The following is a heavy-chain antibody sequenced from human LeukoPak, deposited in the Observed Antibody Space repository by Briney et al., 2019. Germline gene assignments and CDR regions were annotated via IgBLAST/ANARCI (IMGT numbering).Heavy chain of an antibody. CDR1: GYTFTGYY. CDR3: ARDPTLPTYYYDSSGYKYFDY. D-gene: IGHD3-22*01. V-gene: IGHV1-2*06. Sequence: ASVKVSCKASGYTFTGYYMYWVRQAPGQGLECLGRINPNSGGTNYAQKFQGRVTMTRDTSISTAYMELSRLRSDDTAVYYCARDPTLPTYYYDSSGYKYFDYWGQGTLVTVSS. J-gene: IGHJ4*02. CDR2: INPNSGGT.